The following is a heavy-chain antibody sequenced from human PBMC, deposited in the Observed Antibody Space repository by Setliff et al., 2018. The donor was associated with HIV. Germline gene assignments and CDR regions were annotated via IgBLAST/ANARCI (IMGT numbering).Heavy chain of an antibody. CDR1: GGSISSYY. Sequence: SETLSLTCTVSGGSISSYYWSWIRQPPGRGLEWIGYIYYGGSTNYNPSLKSRVTISVVTSKNQFSLKLSSVTAADTAVYYCASSPSKRGYSYAPGGGAFNIWGQGTKVTVSS. D-gene: IGHD5-18*01. J-gene: IGHJ3*02. CDR3: ASSPSKRGYSYAPGGGAFNI. V-gene: IGHV4-59*01. CDR2: IYYGGST.